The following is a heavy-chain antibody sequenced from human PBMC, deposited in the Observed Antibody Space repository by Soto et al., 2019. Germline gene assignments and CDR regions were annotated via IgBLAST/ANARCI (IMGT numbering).Heavy chain of an antibody. Sequence: QVQLVQSGAEVKKPGASVKVSCKASGYTFTSYYMHWVRQAPGQGLEWMGIINPSGGSTSYAQKFQGRVTMTRDTSTSTVYMELSRLRSEDTAVYYCARAVLLWFGEISPGMDVWGQGTTVTVSS. CDR2: INPSGGST. CDR1: GYTFTSYY. CDR3: ARAVLLWFGEISPGMDV. J-gene: IGHJ6*02. D-gene: IGHD3-10*01. V-gene: IGHV1-46*01.